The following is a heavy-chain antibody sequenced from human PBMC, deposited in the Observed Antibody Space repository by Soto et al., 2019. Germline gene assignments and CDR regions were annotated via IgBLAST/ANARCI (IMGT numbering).Heavy chain of an antibody. CDR1: GGTFSSYT. D-gene: IGHD6-13*01. Sequence: QVQLVQSGAEVKKPGSSVKVSCKASGGTFSSYTISWVRQALGQGLEWMGRIIPILGIANYAQKFQGRVTITEDKSTSTDYMELSSPGSEDTAVYYCAKDQYDGHCSRVDYWGQGTVVTVSS. J-gene: IGHJ4*02. CDR3: AKDQYDGHCSRVDY. V-gene: IGHV1-69*08. CDR2: IIPILGIA.